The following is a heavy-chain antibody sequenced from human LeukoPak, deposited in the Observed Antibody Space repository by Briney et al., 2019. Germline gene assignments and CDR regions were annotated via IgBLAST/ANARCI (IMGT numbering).Heavy chain of an antibody. V-gene: IGHV1-69-2*01. Sequence: PEAAVKISCKTSGYTFTHYYIHWVKQAPGKGLEWMGRLDPDDGETLYEEKFQGSVTMTSDTSTETAYLNLNSRMCEDTAVYYCAPELHALSDWGQGTLVTVSS. CDR2: LDPDDGET. CDR1: GYTFTHYY. D-gene: IGHD2-2*01. CDR3: APELHALSD. J-gene: IGHJ4*03.